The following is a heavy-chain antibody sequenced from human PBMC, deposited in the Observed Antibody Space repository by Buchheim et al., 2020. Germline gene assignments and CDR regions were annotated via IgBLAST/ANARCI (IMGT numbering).Heavy chain of an antibody. D-gene: IGHD5-12*01. Sequence: EVQLLESGGGLVQPGGSLTLSCAASGFTISSYAMRWVRQAPGKGLEWVSTIGSGGNTYYADAVKGRFTISRDNSKKTQSVQMHSLRAEDTAVYYCAKGGPSSLYYFDYWGQGTL. CDR1: GFTISSYA. CDR3: AKGGPSSLYYFDY. V-gene: IGHV3-23*01. J-gene: IGHJ4*02. CDR2: IGSGGNT.